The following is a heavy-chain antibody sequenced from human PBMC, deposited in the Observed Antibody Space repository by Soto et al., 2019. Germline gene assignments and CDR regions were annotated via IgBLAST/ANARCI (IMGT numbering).Heavy chain of an antibody. D-gene: IGHD5-18*01. CDR1: GLTFMSYA. J-gene: IGHJ4*02. CDR3: AKFPTRGYSYGYLDY. Sequence: GGSLRLSCAASGLTFMSYAMSWVRQAPGKGLEWVSVISDSGGSTYYADSVKGRFTISRDNSKNTVYLQMNSLRGEDTAVYYCAKFPTRGYSYGYLDYWGQGTLVTVSS. CDR2: ISDSGGST. V-gene: IGHV3-23*01.